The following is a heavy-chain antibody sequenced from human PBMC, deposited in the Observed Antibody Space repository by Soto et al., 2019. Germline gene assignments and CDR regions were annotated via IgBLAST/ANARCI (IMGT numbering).Heavy chain of an antibody. CDR3: AREDDGGDRDYYGLDV. CDR1: GGSISTDHYH. V-gene: IGHV4-30-4*01. D-gene: IGHD2-21*02. CDR2: IHYSGSI. J-gene: IGHJ6*02. Sequence: QVQLQESGPGLVRPSHTLSLTCTVSGGSISTDHYHWTWIRQAPGKGLEWIGYIHYSGSIQFNPSLQSRVSMSVDTSKNLFSLRLSSVTAADTAVYFCAREDDGGDRDYYGLDVWGQGTTVTVSS.